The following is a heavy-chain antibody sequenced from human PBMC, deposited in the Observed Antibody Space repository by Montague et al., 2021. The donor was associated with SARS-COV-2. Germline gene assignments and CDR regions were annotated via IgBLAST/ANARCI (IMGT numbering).Heavy chain of an antibody. V-gene: IGHV4-59*13. D-gene: IGHD5-24*01. J-gene: IGHJ4*02. Sequence: SETLSFTCTVSGGSISSYYWSWIRQPPGKGLEWIGYIYYSGSTNYNPSLKSPVTISVDTSKNQFSLKLSSVTAADTAVYYCARGDVEMATIKSGGPFYHFDYWGQGTLVTVSS. CDR1: GGSISSYY. CDR3: ARGDVEMATIKSGGPFYHFDY. CDR2: IYYSGST.